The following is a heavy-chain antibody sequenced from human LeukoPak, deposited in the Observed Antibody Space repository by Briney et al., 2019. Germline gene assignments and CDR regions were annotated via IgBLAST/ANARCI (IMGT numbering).Heavy chain of an antibody. CDR2: IYHSGST. CDR1: GGSISSGGYY. CDR3: ARSGEYQLLDY. Sequence: SSETLSLTCTVSGGSISSGGYYWSWIRQPPGKGLEWIGYIYHSGSTYYNPSLKSRVTISVDRSKNQFSLKLSSVTAADTAVYYCARSGEYQLLDYWGQGTLVTVSS. J-gene: IGHJ4*02. V-gene: IGHV4-30-2*01. D-gene: IGHD2-2*01.